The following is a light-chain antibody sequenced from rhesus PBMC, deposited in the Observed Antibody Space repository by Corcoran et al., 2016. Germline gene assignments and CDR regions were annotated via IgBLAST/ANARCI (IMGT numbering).Light chain of an antibody. V-gene: IGKV3S9*01. J-gene: IGKJ4*01. Sequence: EIVMTQSPATLALSPGERATLSCRASQSVSSYLAWYQPKPGQAPRLLVYGASSRATGSPDRFSGSGSGTDFTLTISSLEPEDVAVYYFQQYSIWPLTFGGGTKVEIK. CDR3: QQYSIWPLT. CDR2: GAS. CDR1: QSVSSY.